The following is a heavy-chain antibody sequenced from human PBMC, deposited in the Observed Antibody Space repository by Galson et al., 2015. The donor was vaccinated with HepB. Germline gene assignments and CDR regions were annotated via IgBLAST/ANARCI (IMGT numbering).Heavy chain of an antibody. D-gene: IGHD6-13*01. V-gene: IGHV4-4*02. CDR2: IYYSGST. Sequence: ETLSLTCAVSGGSISSSNWWSWVRQPPGKGLEWIGYIYYSGSTNYNPSLKSRVTISVDTSKNQFSLKLSSVTAADTAVYYCARHNYSSSWYYFDYWGQGTLVTVSS. CDR1: GGSISSSNW. J-gene: IGHJ4*02. CDR3: ARHNYSSSWYYFDY.